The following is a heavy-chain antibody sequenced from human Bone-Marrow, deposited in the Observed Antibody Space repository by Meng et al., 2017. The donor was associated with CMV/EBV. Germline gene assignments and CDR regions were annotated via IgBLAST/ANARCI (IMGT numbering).Heavy chain of an antibody. CDR1: GGTFSSYA. Sequence: SVKVSCKASGGTFSSYAISWVRQASGQGLEWMGGIIPIFGTANYAQKFQGRVTITTDESTSTAYMELSSLRSEDTAVYYCARDRYYYDSSGSPDDAFDIWGQGTMVTVSS. D-gene: IGHD3-22*01. CDR2: IIPIFGTA. V-gene: IGHV1-69*05. CDR3: ARDRYYYDSSGSPDDAFDI. J-gene: IGHJ3*02.